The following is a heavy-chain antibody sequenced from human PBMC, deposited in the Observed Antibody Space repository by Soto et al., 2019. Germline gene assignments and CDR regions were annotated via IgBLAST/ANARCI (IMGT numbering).Heavy chain of an antibody. CDR1: GFTFSSYG. J-gene: IGHJ6*02. CDR2: IWYDGSNK. D-gene: IGHD2-21*02. CDR3: AREGGDAYYYYGMDV. V-gene: IGHV3-33*01. Sequence: GPLRLSCAASGFTFSSYGMHWVRQAPGKGLEWVAVIWYDGSNKYYADSVKGRFTISRDNSKNTLYLQMNSLRAEDTAVYYCAREGGDAYYYYGMDVWGQGTTVTVSS.